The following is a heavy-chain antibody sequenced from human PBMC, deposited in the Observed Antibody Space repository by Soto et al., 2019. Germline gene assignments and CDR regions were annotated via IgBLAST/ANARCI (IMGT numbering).Heavy chain of an antibody. CDR2: INVYNGNT. Sequence: QVQLVQSGGEVKKPGASVKVSCKASGYTFTNYGISWVRQAPGQGLEWMGWINVYNGNTKYAQKVKGRVTMPTDTSPSTTYMELRSLGSDDTAVYYCARGVGSGSYYNQYHWFAPWGQGTLVTVSS. J-gene: IGHJ5*02. D-gene: IGHD3-10*01. CDR3: ARGVGSGSYYNQYHWFAP. V-gene: IGHV1-18*01. CDR1: GYTFTNYG.